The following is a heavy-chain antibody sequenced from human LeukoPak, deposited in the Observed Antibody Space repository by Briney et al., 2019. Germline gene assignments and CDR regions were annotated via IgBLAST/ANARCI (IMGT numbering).Heavy chain of an antibody. D-gene: IGHD3-3*01. J-gene: IGHJ3*02. CDR1: GGTFSSYA. Sequence: SVKVSCKASGGTFSSYAISWVRQAPGQGLEWMGGIIPIFGTANYAQKFQGRVTITADESTSTAYMELSSLRSEDTAVYCCAREISFGRFLNAFDIWGQGTMVTVSS. CDR3: AREISFGRFLNAFDI. V-gene: IGHV1-69*13. CDR2: IIPIFGTA.